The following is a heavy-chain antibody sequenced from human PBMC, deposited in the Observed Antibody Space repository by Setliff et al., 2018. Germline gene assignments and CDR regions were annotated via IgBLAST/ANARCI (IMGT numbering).Heavy chain of an antibody. Sequence: PSETLSLTCTVSGYSISSGYYWGWIRQPPGKGLEWIGSIYHSGSNYYNPSLKSRVTISVDTSKNQFSLKLSSVTAADTAVYYCARAVLVVDAEDYWGQGTLVTVSS. CDR2: IYHSGSN. V-gene: IGHV4-38-2*02. D-gene: IGHD3-22*01. J-gene: IGHJ4*02. CDR1: GYSISSGYY. CDR3: ARAVLVVDAEDY.